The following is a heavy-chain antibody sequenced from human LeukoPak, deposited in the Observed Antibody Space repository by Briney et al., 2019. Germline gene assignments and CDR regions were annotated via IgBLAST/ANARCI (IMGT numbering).Heavy chain of an antibody. CDR3: ARRGGLDY. CDR2: IYPADSNT. Sequence: GEALKISCEGSGYSFSNYWVVWVRQMPAKDLEWMGIIYPADSNTKYNPSFQGQVTISADKSVSTAYLQWSSLKASDTAMYYCARRGGLDYWGQGTLVTVSS. CDR1: GYSFSNYW. D-gene: IGHD3-10*01. V-gene: IGHV5-51*01. J-gene: IGHJ4*02.